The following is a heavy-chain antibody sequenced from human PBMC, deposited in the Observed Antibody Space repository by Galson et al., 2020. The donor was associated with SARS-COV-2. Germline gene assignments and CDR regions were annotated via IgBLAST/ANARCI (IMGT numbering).Heavy chain of an antibody. D-gene: IGHD3-22*01. CDR2: MSGSGEYT. Sequence: GESLKISCAASGFTFSLYAMSWVRQAPGKGLEWLSGMSGSGEYTYYADAVKGRFTVSRENPKNMLFLQMNGLRAEDTAVYYCVKHQHYDNGWVDGFDIWGQGTVVSVSS. J-gene: IGHJ3*02. CDR3: VKHQHYDNGWVDGFDI. CDR1: GFTFSLYA. V-gene: IGHV3-23*01.